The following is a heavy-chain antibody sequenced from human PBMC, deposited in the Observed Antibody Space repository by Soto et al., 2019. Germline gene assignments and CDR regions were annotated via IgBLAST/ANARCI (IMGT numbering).Heavy chain of an antibody. D-gene: IGHD3-9*01. CDR1: GLTSSSYA. V-gene: IGHV3-23*01. J-gene: IGHJ4*01. CDR3: ARHYDILTGGFDF. Sequence: RVSCGVSGLTSSSYAMSWVRKAPGKGLEWVSAISARDGSTNYADSVKGRFTISRDNSKNTLYLQMNSLRAEDTAVYYCARHYDILTGGFDFWGHGTLVTVSS. CDR2: ISARDGST.